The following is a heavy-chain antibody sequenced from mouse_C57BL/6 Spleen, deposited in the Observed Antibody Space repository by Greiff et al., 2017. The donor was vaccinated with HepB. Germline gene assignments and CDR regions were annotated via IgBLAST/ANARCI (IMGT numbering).Heavy chain of an antibody. J-gene: IGHJ4*01. D-gene: IGHD1-1*01. CDR2: IYPGDGDT. CDR1: GYAFSSSW. V-gene: IGHV1-82*01. CDR3: AREDYYGSSPYAMDY. Sequence: QVQLQQSGPELVKPGASVKISCKASGYAFSSSWMNWVKQRPGKGLEWIGRIYPGDGDTNYNGKFKGKATLTADKSSSTAYMQLSSLTSEDSAVYFCAREDYYGSSPYAMDYWGQGTSVTVSS.